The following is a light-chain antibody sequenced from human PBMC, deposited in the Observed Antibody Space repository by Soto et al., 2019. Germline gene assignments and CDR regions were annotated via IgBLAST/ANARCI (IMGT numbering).Light chain of an antibody. Sequence: QSALTQPPSVSGAPGQSVTISCPGSRANRGAGYDVHWYQLLPGTAPTLLIYGNRNRPSGVPDRFSGSKSGTSASLAITGLQAEDEADYYCQSYDNSLGVCYVFGTGTKVTVL. CDR2: GNR. CDR3: QSYDNSLGVCYV. J-gene: IGLJ1*01. V-gene: IGLV1-40*01. CDR1: RANRGAGYD.